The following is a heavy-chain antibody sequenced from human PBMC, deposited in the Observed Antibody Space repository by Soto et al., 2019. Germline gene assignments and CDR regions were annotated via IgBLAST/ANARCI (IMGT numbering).Heavy chain of an antibody. CDR2: INPSGGST. CDR1: GYTFTSYY. J-gene: IGHJ4*02. CDR3: ARDHAGVAAGTEVGPSKNDY. D-gene: IGHD6-13*01. Sequence: ASVKVSCKASGYTFTSYYMHWVRQAPGQGLEWMGIINPSGGSTSYAQKFQGRVTMTRDTSTSTVYMELSSLRSEDTAVYYFARDHAGVAAGTEVGPSKNDYWGQGTLVTVSS. V-gene: IGHV1-46*01.